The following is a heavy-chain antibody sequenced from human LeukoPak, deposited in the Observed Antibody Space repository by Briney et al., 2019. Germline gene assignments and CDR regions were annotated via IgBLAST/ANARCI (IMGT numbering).Heavy chain of an antibody. D-gene: IGHD6-13*01. CDR1: GGSISSSNW. J-gene: IGHJ5*02. CDR3: ARDRREYSSSWYGNWFDP. CDR2: IYHSGST. Sequence: NASETLSLTCAVSGGSISSSNWWSWVRQPPGKGLEWIGEIYHSGSTNYNPSLKSRVTISVDKSKNQFSLKLSSVTAADTAVYYCARDRREYSSSWYGNWFDPWGQGTLVTVSS. V-gene: IGHV4-4*02.